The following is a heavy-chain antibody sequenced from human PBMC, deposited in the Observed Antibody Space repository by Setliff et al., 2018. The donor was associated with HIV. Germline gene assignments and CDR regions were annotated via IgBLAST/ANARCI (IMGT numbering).Heavy chain of an antibody. CDR1: GGSFSGYF. Sequence: SETLSLTCAVYGGSFSGYFWSWIRQPPGKGLEWIGEINHSGSTNYNPSLKSRVTISVDTSKSQFSLKLNSVTAADTAVYYCARGDVYCTNGVCYNQHYYPMDVWGQGTTVTVSS. D-gene: IGHD2-8*01. CDR2: INHSGST. V-gene: IGHV4-34*01. J-gene: IGHJ6*02. CDR3: ARGDVYCTNGVCYNQHYYPMDV.